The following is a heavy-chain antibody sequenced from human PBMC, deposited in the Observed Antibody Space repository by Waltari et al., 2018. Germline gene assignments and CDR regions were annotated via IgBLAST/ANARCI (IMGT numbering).Heavy chain of an antibody. CDR3: ARENSNYFLGWIDP. J-gene: IGHJ5*02. CDR2: VYYSGST. CDR1: GFTFSDHS. Sequence: VLLVESGGGLAQPGGSLRLSCAASGFTFSDHSMNWIRRAPGKGLEWIGYVYYSGSTKYNPSLKGRVTMSVDTSKNQFSLQLTSVTAADTAVYYCARENSNYFLGWIDPWGQGTLVTVSS. D-gene: IGHD4-4*01. V-gene: IGHV4-59*11.